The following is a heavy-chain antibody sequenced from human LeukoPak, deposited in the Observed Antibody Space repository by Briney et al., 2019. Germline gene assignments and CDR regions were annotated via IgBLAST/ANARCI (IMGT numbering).Heavy chain of an antibody. D-gene: IGHD6-13*01. CDR3: ARGYSSSWDYFDY. J-gene: IGHJ4*02. CDR1: GFNFSSYW. Sequence: PGGSLRLSCAASGFNFSSYWMHWVRQAPGKGLVWVSRINSDGSSTSYADSVKGRFTISRDNAKNTLYLQMNSLRAEDTAVYYCARGYSSSWDYFDYWGQGTLVTVSS. CDR2: INSDGSST. V-gene: IGHV3-74*01.